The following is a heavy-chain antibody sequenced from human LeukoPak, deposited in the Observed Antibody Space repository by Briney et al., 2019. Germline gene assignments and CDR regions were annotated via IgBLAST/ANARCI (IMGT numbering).Heavy chain of an antibody. CDR3: ASGAADGYNFGFDY. CDR2: IHSSGSA. D-gene: IGHD5-24*01. Sequence: SETLSLTCTVSGASLNDYYWSWIRQPPGKALEWIGFIHSSGSANSNPSLTSRVTISIDTSRNQFSLNLRSLTAADTAVYFCASGAADGYNFGFDYWGQGTLAAVSS. CDR1: GASLNDYY. V-gene: IGHV4-59*12. J-gene: IGHJ4*02.